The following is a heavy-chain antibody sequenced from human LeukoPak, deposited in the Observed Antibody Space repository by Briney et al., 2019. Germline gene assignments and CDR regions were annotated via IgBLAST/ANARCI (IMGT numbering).Heavy chain of an antibody. CDR1: GFTFSSYA. D-gene: IGHD6-19*01. V-gene: IGHV3-23*01. CDR2: ISGSGGST. J-gene: IGHJ4*02. Sequence: GGSLRLSCAASGFTFSSYAMSWVRQAPGKGLEWVAAISGSGGSTYYADSVKGRFTISRDNSKNTLYLQMNSLRAEDTAVYYCAKRSAIAVAGTFDYWGQGTLLTVSS. CDR3: AKRSAIAVAGTFDY.